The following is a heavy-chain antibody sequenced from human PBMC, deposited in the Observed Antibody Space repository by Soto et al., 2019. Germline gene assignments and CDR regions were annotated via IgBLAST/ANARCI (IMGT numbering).Heavy chain of an antibody. CDR3: ARGPLTTVTYDY. Sequence: SETLSLTCTVSGGSVSSGSYYWSWIRQPPGKGLEWIGYIYYSGSTNYNPSLKSRVTISVDTSKNQFSLKLSSVTAADTAVYYCARGPLTTVTYDYWGQGTLVTSPQ. J-gene: IGHJ4*02. D-gene: IGHD4-17*01. CDR1: GGSVSSGSYY. V-gene: IGHV4-61*01. CDR2: IYYSGST.